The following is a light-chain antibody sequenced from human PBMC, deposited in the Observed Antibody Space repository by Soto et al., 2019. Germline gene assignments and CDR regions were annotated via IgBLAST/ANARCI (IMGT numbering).Light chain of an antibody. CDR2: DAS. Sequence: EIVFTQSPAPLSLSPGDRATLSFRASQSVTSYLACYQQKPGQAPRLLIYDASNRATGIPARFSGSGSGTDFTLTISSLEPEDFAVYYCQQRGNWPPITFGQGTRLEIK. J-gene: IGKJ5*01. CDR3: QQRGNWPPIT. V-gene: IGKV3-11*01. CDR1: QSVTSY.